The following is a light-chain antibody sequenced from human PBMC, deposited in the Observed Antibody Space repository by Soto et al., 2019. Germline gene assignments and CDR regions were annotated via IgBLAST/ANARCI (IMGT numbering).Light chain of an antibody. CDR2: GAS. V-gene: IGKV3-20*01. Sequence: EVMLTQSPGTLSLSPGERATLSCRASRSLSSNYLAWYQQKSGQAPRLLIYGASNRATGIPDRFSGSGSGTDFTLTIRTLEPEDFAVYYCLQYDTSPRTFGQGTKVEFK. J-gene: IGKJ1*01. CDR1: RSLSSNY. CDR3: LQYDTSPRT.